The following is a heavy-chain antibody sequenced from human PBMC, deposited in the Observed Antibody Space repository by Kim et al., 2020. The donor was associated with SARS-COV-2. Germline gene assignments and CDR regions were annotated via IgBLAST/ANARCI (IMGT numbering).Heavy chain of an antibody. CDR2: INHSGST. CDR1: GGSFSGYY. J-gene: IGHJ1*01. Sequence: SETLSLTCAVYGGSFSGYYWSWIRQPPGKGLEWIGEINHSGSTNYNPSLKSRVTISVDTSKNQFSLKLSSVTAADTAVYYCARVVVVVPAAKEGYFQHWGQGTLVTVSS. D-gene: IGHD2-2*01. V-gene: IGHV4-34*01. CDR3: ARVVVVVPAAKEGYFQH.